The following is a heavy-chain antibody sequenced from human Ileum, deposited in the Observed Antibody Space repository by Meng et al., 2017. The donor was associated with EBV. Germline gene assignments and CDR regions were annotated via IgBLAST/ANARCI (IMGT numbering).Heavy chain of an antibody. D-gene: IGHD6-13*01. V-gene: IGHV1-18*01. CDR3: ARYVPNGSFWYFDF. Sequence: QVQLVPAGADAKKPGASMKVSCKASGYIFTNYDISWVRQAPGQGLEWMGWISVKNGEAKYPQNFQGRVTMTTDTTTSTAYMELRSLTSDDTAVYYCARYVPNGSFWYFDFWGRGTLVTVSS. J-gene: IGHJ2*01. CDR2: ISVKNGEA. CDR1: GYIFTNYD.